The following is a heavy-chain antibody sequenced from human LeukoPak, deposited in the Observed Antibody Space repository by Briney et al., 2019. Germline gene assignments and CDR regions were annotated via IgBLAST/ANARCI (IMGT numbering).Heavy chain of an antibody. J-gene: IGHJ4*02. V-gene: IGHV3-48*01. Sequence: GGSLTHLRAASGFTFSSYSENWARQATGKGLEWGSYISGRSSTIYYEDSVKGRFTISRDNAENSLYLQMNSLRAEDTAVYYCARVRLYSGACSLDYWGQGTLVTVSS. CDR1: GFTFSSYS. CDR2: ISGRSSTI. CDR3: ARVRLYSGACSLDY. D-gene: IGHD3-10*01.